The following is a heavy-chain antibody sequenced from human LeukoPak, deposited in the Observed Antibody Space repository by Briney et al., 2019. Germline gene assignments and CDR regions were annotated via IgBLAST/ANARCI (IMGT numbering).Heavy chain of an antibody. J-gene: IGHJ3*02. CDR1: GFTFSSYG. Sequence: GGSLRLSCAASGFTFSSYGMHWVRQAPGKGLEWVAFIRYDGSNKYYADSVKGRFTISRENAKNSLYLQMNSLRAGDTAVYYCARGLSVTTFRIHDAFDIWGQGTMVTVSS. D-gene: IGHD3-16*01. CDR3: ARGLSVTTFRIHDAFDI. CDR2: IRYDGSNK. V-gene: IGHV3-30*02.